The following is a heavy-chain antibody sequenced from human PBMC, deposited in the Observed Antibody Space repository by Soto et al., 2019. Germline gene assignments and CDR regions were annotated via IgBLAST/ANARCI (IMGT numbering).Heavy chain of an antibody. CDR1: GFTFSSYE. CDR3: AREGGPDYDILTGSPYV. CDR2: ISSSGSTI. D-gene: IGHD3-9*01. Sequence: PGGSLRLSCAASGFTFSSYEMNWVRQAPGKGLEWVSYISSSGSTIYYADSVKGRFTISRDNAKNSLYLQMNSLRAEDTAVYYCAREGGPDYDILTGSPYVWGQGXLVTVSS. V-gene: IGHV3-48*03. J-gene: IGHJ4*02.